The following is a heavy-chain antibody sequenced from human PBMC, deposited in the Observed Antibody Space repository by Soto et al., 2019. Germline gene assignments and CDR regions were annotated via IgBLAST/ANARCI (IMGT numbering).Heavy chain of an antibody. J-gene: IGHJ5*02. D-gene: IGHD1-20*01. Sequence: GESLKISCKGSGYSFTSYWIGWVRQMPGKGLEWMGIIYPGDSDTRYSPSFQGQVTISADKSISTAYLQWSSLKASDTAMYYCARGQSTYNVKVRLGWWFDPWGQGTLVTVSS. V-gene: IGHV5-51*01. CDR1: GYSFTSYW. CDR3: ARGQSTYNVKVRLGWWFDP. CDR2: IYPGDSDT.